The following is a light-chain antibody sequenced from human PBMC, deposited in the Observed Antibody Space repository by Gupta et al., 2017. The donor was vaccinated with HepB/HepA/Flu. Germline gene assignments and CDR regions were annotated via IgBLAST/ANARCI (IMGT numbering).Light chain of an antibody. CDR1: RSDVGAYNY. Sequence: QSALTQPASVSGSPGQSITISCTGTRSDVGAYNYVSWYQQHPGNPPRLMIYDVAYRPSGVSDRFSGSKSGNTASLTISGLQAEDEGEYYCSSYTSTSTPVVFGGGTKLTVL. V-gene: IGLV2-14*03. CDR2: DVA. J-gene: IGLJ2*01. CDR3: SSYTSTSTPVV.